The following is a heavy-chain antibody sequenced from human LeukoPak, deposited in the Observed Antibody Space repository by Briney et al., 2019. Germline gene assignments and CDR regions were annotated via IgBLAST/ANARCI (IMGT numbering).Heavy chain of an antibody. D-gene: IGHD3-22*01. CDR1: GYTFTSYY. CDR2: INPSGGST. Sequence: ASVKVSCKASGYTFTSYYMHWVRQAPGQGLEWMGLINPSGGSTSYAQKFQGRVTMTRDTSTSTVYMELSSLRSEDTAVYYCARDTYDSSGYYYRNFDYWGQGTLVTVSS. CDR3: ARDTYDSSGYYYRNFDY. V-gene: IGHV1-46*01. J-gene: IGHJ4*02.